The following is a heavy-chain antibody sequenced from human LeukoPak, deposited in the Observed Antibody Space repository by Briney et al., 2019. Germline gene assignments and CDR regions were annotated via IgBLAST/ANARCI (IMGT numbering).Heavy chain of an antibody. CDR2: IYHSGST. D-gene: IGHD5-24*01. Sequence: SETLSLTCTVSGGSISSSSYYWSWIRQPPGKGLEWIGYIYHSGSTYYNPSLKSRVTISVDRSKNQFSLKLSSVTAADTAVYYCAMRWPQSGSDYWGQGTLVTVSS. CDR1: GGSISSSSYY. V-gene: IGHV4-30-2*01. CDR3: AMRWPQSGSDY. J-gene: IGHJ4*02.